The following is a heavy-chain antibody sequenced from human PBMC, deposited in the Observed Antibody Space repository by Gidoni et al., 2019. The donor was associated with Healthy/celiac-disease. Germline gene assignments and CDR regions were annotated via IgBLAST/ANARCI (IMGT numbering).Heavy chain of an antibody. Sequence: KSRVTISVDKSKNQFSLKLSSVTAADTAVYYCARDREAVAGYYFDYWGQGTLVTVSS. D-gene: IGHD6-19*01. CDR3: ARDREAVAGYYFDY. J-gene: IGHJ4*02. V-gene: IGHV4-4*02.